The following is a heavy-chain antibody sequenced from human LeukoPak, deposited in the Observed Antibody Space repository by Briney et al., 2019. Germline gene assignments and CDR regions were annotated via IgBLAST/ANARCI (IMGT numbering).Heavy chain of an antibody. Sequence: SETLSLTCTVSGASISSYYWSWIRQPPGKGPELIGYIYYSESTNYNPSLKSRVTISIDTSKNQFSLKLSSVTAADTAVYYCARQPRYCRGGSCYSAYFDYWGQGTLVTVSS. D-gene: IGHD2-15*01. J-gene: IGHJ4*02. CDR1: GASISSYY. CDR2: IYYSEST. V-gene: IGHV4-59*08. CDR3: ARQPRYCRGGSCYSAYFDY.